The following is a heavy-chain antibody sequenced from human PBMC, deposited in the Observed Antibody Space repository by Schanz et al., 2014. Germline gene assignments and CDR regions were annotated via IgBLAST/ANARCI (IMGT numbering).Heavy chain of an antibody. D-gene: IGHD3-22*01. CDR1: GYTFTSYG. CDR2: ISAYNGNT. Sequence: QVQLVQSGAEVKKPGASVKVSCKASGYTFTSYGINWVRQAPGQGLEWMGWISAYNGNTNYAQKLQGRVTVTSDTSTSTVYMELSGLRSEDTAVYYCAGAFDSSGYYFDYWGQGTLVIVSS. CDR3: AGAFDSSGYYFDY. J-gene: IGHJ4*02. V-gene: IGHV1-18*01.